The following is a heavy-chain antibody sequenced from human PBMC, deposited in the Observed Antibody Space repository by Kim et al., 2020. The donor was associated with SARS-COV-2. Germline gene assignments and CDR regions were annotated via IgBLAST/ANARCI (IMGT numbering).Heavy chain of an antibody. D-gene: IGHD1-7*01. J-gene: IGHJ4*02. CDR1: GFTFSDYY. CDR3: ASPLIWNYGPHFDY. V-gene: IGHV3-11*01. Sequence: GGSLRLSCAASGFTFSDYYMSWIRQAPGKGLEWVSYISSSGSTIYYADSVKGRFTISRDNAKNSLYLQMNSLRAEDTAVYYCASPLIWNYGPHFDYWGQGTLVTVSS. CDR2: ISSSGSTI.